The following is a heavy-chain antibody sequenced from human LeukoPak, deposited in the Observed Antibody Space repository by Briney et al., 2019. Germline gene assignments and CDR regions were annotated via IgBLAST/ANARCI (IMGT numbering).Heavy chain of an antibody. CDR1: GYSFTSYW. D-gene: IGHD3-9*01. V-gene: IGHV5-51*01. J-gene: IGHJ3*02. CDR3: ARLTYDILTGHSDAFDI. CDR2: IYPGDSDT. Sequence: GESLKISCKGSGYSFTSYWIGWARQMPGKGLEWMGIIYPGDSDTRYSPSFQGQVTISADKSISTAYLQWSSLKASDTAMYYCARLTYDILTGHSDAFDIWGQETMVTVSS.